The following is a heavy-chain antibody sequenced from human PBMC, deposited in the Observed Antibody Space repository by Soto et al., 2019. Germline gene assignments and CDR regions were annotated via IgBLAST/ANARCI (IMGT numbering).Heavy chain of an antibody. CDR2: ISTYNGDT. J-gene: IGHJ6*02. D-gene: IGHD5-12*01. Sequence: SVKVSCKASGYTFTRSGVSWVRQAPGQGLEWMGWISTYNGDTNYAQTFQGRVTMTTDTSTSTVHMEVRSLRSDDTAVYYCAREGVAPYYYYGMDVWGQGTPVTVSS. CDR3: AREGVAPYYYYGMDV. CDR1: GYTFTRSG. V-gene: IGHV1-18*01.